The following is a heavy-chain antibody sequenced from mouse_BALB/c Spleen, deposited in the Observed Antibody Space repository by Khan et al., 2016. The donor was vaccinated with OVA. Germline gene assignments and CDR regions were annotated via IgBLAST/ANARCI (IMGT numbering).Heavy chain of an antibody. Sequence: QVQLKESGPELVKPGALVKISCKASGYTFTAYDINWVKQRPGQGLEWIGWIYPGDGSTKYNENFKGKATLTADISSTTVYMQLSSLTSETPAVYYCASEGLRGVDLDYWGQGTSVSVSS. CDR3: ASEGLRGVDLDY. CDR2: IYPGDGST. J-gene: IGHJ4*01. D-gene: IGHD2-4*01. CDR1: GYTFTAYD. V-gene: IGHV1S56*01.